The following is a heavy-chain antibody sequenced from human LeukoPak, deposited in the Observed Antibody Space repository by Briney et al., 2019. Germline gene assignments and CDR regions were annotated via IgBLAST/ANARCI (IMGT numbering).Heavy chain of an antibody. V-gene: IGHV4-4*07. CDR2: IYTSGST. D-gene: IGHD3-3*01. CDR1: GGSISNYY. J-gene: IGHJ3*02. CDR3: ARLGSLPDLWSDQGITHAFDI. Sequence: SETLSLTCTVSGGSISNYYWSWIRQPAGKGLEWLGRIYTSGSTNYNPSLKSLVTISVDTSKNQFSLKLSSVTAADTAVYYCARLGSLPDLWSDQGITHAFDIWGQGTMVTVSS.